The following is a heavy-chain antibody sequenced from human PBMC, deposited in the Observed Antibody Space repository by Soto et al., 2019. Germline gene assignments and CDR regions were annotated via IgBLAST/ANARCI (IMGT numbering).Heavy chain of an antibody. V-gene: IGHV3-74*01. Sequence: EVQVVESGGGSFKPGGSLRFSGATLELPSVGNWIHWSPQAPGKGPVWVSLIIRDGRDTRYADSVKGRFTVSRDNAKNTLYLEMNSVRAEDTAVYYCARDFSRGTDGWGQGTTVTVSS. CDR3: ARDFSRGTDG. CDR2: IIRDGRDT. J-gene: IGHJ6*02. CDR1: ELPSVGNW. D-gene: IGHD3-3*01.